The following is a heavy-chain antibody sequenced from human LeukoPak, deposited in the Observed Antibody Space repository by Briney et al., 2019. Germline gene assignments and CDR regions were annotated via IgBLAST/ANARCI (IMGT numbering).Heavy chain of an antibody. J-gene: IGHJ4*02. CDR1: GYTFTGYY. CDR3: ARVPGIQLWSQFDY. V-gene: IGHV1-69*04. CDR2: IIPILGIA. D-gene: IGHD5-18*01. Sequence: ASVKVSCKASGYTFTGYYMHWVRQAPGQGLEWMGRIIPILGIANYAQKFQGRVTITADKSTSTAYMELSSLRSEDTAVYYCARVPGIQLWSQFDYWGQGTLVTVSS.